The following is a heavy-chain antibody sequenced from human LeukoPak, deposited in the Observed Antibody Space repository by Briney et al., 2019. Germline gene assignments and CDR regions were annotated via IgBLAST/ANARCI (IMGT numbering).Heavy chain of an antibody. Sequence: PSETLSPTCTVSGGFIDTYYWSWIRQAPGRGLEWLGYIHYSGSTTYNPSLKSRVDISIDTSKRQISLRLNSVTAADTAVYYCARRKGRYSGLDNWFDSWGQGTLVTVSS. CDR2: IHYSGST. D-gene: IGHD1-26*01. J-gene: IGHJ5*01. CDR3: ARRKGRYSGLDNWFDS. V-gene: IGHV4-59*08. CDR1: GGFIDTYY.